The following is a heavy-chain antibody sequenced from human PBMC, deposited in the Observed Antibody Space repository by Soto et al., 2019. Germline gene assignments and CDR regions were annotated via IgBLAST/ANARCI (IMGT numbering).Heavy chain of an antibody. D-gene: IGHD3-3*02. J-gene: IGHJ3*02. CDR3: ATELAVSAFDI. CDR1: GGSISSYY. Sequence: SETLSLTCTVSGGSISSYYWSWIRQPPGKGLEWIGYIYYSGSTNYNPSLKSRVTISVDTSKNQFSLKLSSVTAADTAVYYCATELAVSAFDIWGQGTMVTVSS. V-gene: IGHV4-59*01. CDR2: IYYSGST.